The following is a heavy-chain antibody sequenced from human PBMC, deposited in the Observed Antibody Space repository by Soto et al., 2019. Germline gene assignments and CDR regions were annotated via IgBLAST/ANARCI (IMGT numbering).Heavy chain of an antibody. CDR3: STGPDGNFDS. CDR2: VFYTGST. D-gene: IGHD1-1*01. CDR1: GGSIRSNYYC. V-gene: IGHV4-39*01. J-gene: IGHJ4*02. Sequence: SETLSLTCTVSGGSIRSNYYCWGWLRQPPGKELEWIGSVFYTGSTYYNPSLQSRLTMSVDTSKNQFSLKLNSVTAADTAVYYCSTGPDGNFDSWGQGTRVTVSS.